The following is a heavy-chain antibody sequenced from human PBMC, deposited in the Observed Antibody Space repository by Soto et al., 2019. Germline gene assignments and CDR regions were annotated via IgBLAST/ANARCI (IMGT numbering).Heavy chain of an antibody. J-gene: IGHJ4*02. CDR2: IFFTGST. Sequence: PSETLSLTCTVSGGSISRYFWTWIRQPPGKGLEFIGHIFFTGSTSYNPSLKSRVSISLDTSKSQVSLKLSSVTAADTAVYYCARSLRTDFFDYSRPAILGTVSS. CDR3: ARSLRTDFFDY. CDR1: GGSISRYF. D-gene: IGHD3-3*01. V-gene: IGHV4-59*01.